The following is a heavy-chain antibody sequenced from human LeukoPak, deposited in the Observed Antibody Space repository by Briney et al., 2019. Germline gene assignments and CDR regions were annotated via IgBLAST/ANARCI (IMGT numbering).Heavy chain of an antibody. D-gene: IGHD3-3*01. Sequence: ASVKVSCKASGYTFTNYGISWGRLAPGQGLEWMGWISAYSGNTNYAQNLQGRVTMTTDTSTSTAYMELRSVRPEDTRVYYCAIAPDDYDFWSGPFDYWGRGTLVTVSS. CDR1: GYTFTNYG. CDR2: ISAYSGNT. V-gene: IGHV1-18*01. CDR3: AIAPDDYDFWSGPFDY. J-gene: IGHJ4*02.